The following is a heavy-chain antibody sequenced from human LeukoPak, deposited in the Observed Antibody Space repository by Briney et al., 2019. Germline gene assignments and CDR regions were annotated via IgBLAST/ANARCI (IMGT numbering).Heavy chain of an antibody. CDR1: GFSFSKSY. V-gene: IGHV3-11*04. CDR3: ATATYYYDSSGYQDY. Sequence: GGPLRLSCVVSGFSFSKSYMTWIRQTPGKGLESLAYISGSGSDIYYADSVKGRFTISRDNSKNTLYLQMNSLRAEDTAVYYCATATYYYDSSGYQDYWGRGTLVTVSS. J-gene: IGHJ4*02. D-gene: IGHD3-22*01. CDR2: ISGSGSDI.